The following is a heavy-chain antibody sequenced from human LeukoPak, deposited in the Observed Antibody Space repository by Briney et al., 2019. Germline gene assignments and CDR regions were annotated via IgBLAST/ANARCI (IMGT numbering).Heavy chain of an antibody. D-gene: IGHD3-10*01. V-gene: IGHV4-34*01. CDR1: GGSFSGYY. Sequence: SETLSLTCAVYGGSFSGYYWSWIRQPPGKRLEWIGEINHSGSTNYNPSLKSRVTISVDTSKIQFSLKLSSVTAADTAVYYCARQHRGSRPRNYYGSGSYGWFDPWGQGTLVTVSS. CDR2: INHSGST. CDR3: ARQHRGSRPRNYYGSGSYGWFDP. J-gene: IGHJ5*02.